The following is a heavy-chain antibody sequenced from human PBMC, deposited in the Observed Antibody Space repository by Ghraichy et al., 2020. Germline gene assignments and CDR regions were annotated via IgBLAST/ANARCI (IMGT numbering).Heavy chain of an antibody. CDR3: ARLRGYSCGFPFRRFDP. V-gene: IGHV4-34*01. CDR2: IYHSGST. Sequence: SETLSLTCAVYGGSFSSYYWSWIRQTPGKGLEWIGDIYHSGSTHYNPSLKSRVTISVDTSRNQFSLKLSSVTAADTAVYYCARLRGYSCGFPFRRFDPGGQGTRVTVSS. D-gene: IGHD5-18*01. CDR1: GGSFSSYY. J-gene: IGHJ5*02.